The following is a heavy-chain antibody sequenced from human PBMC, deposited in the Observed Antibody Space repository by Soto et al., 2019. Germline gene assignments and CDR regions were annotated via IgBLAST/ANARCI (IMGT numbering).Heavy chain of an antibody. V-gene: IGHV4-4*09. CDR2: IDNTCST. CDR3: ARRWGEGRVDY. CDR1: VGSISSYY. D-gene: IGHD3-10*01. J-gene: IGHJ4*02. Sequence: PSETLSLTCTVCVGSISSYYWSWIRQPPGKWLEWIGCIDNTCSTNXXPSLKSRVXISVDTSKNQLXLNLNXFTSADTPVYYCARRWGEGRVDYWRQGTLVTVSS.